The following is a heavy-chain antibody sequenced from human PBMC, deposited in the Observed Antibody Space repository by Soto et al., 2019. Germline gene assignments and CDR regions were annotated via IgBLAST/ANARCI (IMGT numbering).Heavy chain of an antibody. CDR3: VRATLSWGHYYFRGLDV. CDR1: GFMFGTYW. J-gene: IGHJ6*02. V-gene: IGHV3-7*01. CDR2: IKHDGNEK. Sequence: GGSLRLSCAATGFMFGTYWMSWVRQAPGKGLEWVANIKHDGNEKYYADSVKGRFTVSRDNVKNFLHLQMSSLRGDDTGVYFCVRATLSWGHYYFRGLDVWGQGTTVTVSS. D-gene: IGHD3-22*01.